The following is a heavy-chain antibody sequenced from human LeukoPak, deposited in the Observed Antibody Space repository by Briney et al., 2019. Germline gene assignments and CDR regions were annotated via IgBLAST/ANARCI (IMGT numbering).Heavy chain of an antibody. CDR3: ASRDGYTIPIYVAGDYYMDV. CDR2: IIPIFGTA. Sequence: GASVKVSCKASGGTFSSYAISWVRQAPGQGLEWMGGIIPIFGTANYAQKFQGRVTITADESTSTAYMELSSLRSEDTAVYYCASRDGYTIPIYVAGDYYMDVWGKGTTVTISS. D-gene: IGHD5-24*01. V-gene: IGHV1-69*13. CDR1: GGTFSSYA. J-gene: IGHJ6*03.